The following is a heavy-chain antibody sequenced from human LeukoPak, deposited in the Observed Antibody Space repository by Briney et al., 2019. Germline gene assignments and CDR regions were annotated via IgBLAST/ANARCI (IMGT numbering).Heavy chain of an antibody. CDR3: ARGEYYYGSGSLDY. CDR2: MYYSGST. Sequence: SQTLSLTCVVSGGSISSGGYSWSWIRQPPGKGLEWIGSMYYSGSTYYNPSLKSRVTISVDTSKNQFSLKLSSVTAADTAVYYCARGEYYYGSGSLDYWGQGTLVTVS. D-gene: IGHD3-10*01. V-gene: IGHV4-30-4*07. CDR1: GGSISSGGYS. J-gene: IGHJ4*02.